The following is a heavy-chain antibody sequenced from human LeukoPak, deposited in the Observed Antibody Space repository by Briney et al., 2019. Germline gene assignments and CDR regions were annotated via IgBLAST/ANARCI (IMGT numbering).Heavy chain of an antibody. D-gene: IGHD6-13*01. CDR1: GYIFSDYY. CDR3: ARGAEAETSPLDF. V-gene: IGHV1-2*02. Sequence: ASVKVSCKASGYIFSDYYMHWVRQAPGQGLEWLGWNNPKSGAADYAQQFRGRVTMTRDTSINTDYMEMKRVTSDDTAVYYCARGAEAETSPLDFWGQGTLVIVS. J-gene: IGHJ4*02. CDR2: NNPKSGAA.